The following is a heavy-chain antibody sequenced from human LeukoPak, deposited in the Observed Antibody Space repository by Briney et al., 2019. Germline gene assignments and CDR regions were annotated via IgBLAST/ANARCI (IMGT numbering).Heavy chain of an antibody. Sequence: ASVKVSCKASGYTFTSYDINWARQATGQGLEWMGWMNPNSGNTGYAQKFQGRVTMTRNTSISTAYMELSSLRSEDTAVYYCARRIAVAGYYYYGMDVWGQGTAVTVSS. CDR3: ARRIAVAGYYYYGMDV. CDR1: GYTFTSYD. D-gene: IGHD6-19*01. J-gene: IGHJ6*02. V-gene: IGHV1-8*01. CDR2: MNPNSGNT.